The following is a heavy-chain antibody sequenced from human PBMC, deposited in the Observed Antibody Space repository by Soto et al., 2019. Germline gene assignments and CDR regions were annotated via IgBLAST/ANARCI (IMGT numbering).Heavy chain of an antibody. CDR1: GFTFSDYD. CDR3: ARGLRLYDWLTYNFDY. Sequence: EVQLVESGGGLVQPGGSLRLSCAASGFTFSDYDMHWVRQSAGKGLEWVSAIGTAGDTYYPGSVKGRFTISRENAKNSLYLQMNSLGAGDTAVYYCARGLRLYDWLTYNFDYWGQGALVTVSS. J-gene: IGHJ4*02. CDR2: IGTAGDT. D-gene: IGHD3-9*01. V-gene: IGHV3-13*04.